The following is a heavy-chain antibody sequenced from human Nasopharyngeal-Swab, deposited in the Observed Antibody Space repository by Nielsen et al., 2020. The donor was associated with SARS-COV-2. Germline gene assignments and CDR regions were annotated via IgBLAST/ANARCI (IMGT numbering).Heavy chain of an antibody. CDR3: ARDQGEWLRFGGFDP. Sequence: SQTLSLTCAISGDSVSSNSTAWNWIRPSPSRGLEWLGRTYYRSKWYNDYAVSVKSRITINPDTSKNQFSLQLNSVTPEDTAVYYCARDQGEWLRFGGFDPWGQGTLVTVSS. J-gene: IGHJ5*02. CDR1: GDSVSSNSTA. V-gene: IGHV6-1*01. CDR2: TYYRSKWYN. D-gene: IGHD5-12*01.